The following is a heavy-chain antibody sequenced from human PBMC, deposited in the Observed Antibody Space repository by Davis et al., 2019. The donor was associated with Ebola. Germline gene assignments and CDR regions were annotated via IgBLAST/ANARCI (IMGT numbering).Heavy chain of an antibody. CDR2: INPTDGST. CDR1: GYTFTSYY. Sequence: ASVKVSCKASGYTFTSYYMHWVRQAPGQGLEWMGIINPTDGSTRYAQTFQGRVTVTMDTSTSRVYMDLSSLRSDDTALFYCARALDISPRPFDNWGQGTQITVSS. V-gene: IGHV1-46*01. D-gene: IGHD3-9*01. J-gene: IGHJ4*02. CDR3: ARALDISPRPFDN.